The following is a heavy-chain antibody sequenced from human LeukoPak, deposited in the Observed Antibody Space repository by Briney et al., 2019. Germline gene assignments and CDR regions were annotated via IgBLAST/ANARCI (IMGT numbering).Heavy chain of an antibody. CDR1: GGSYSGYY. J-gene: IGHJ6*03. CDR3: ARTTEGGYSYGYFYYYYMDV. V-gene: IGHV4-34*01. D-gene: IGHD5-18*01. Sequence: SETLSLTCAVYGGSYSGYYWSWIRQPPGKGLEWIGEINHSGSTNYNPSLKSRVTISVDTSKNQFSLKLRSVTAADTAVYYCARTTEGGYSYGYFYYYYMDVWGKGTTVTISS. CDR2: INHSGST.